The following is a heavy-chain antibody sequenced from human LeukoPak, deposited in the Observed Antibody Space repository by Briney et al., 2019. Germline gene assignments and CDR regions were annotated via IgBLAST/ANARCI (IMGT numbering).Heavy chain of an antibody. CDR3: AKDMGSGWYRANFDY. Sequence: GGSLRLSCAASRFTLSGLPFSSYGMHWVRQAPGKGLEWGAFIRYDGSNEYYADSVKGRFTISIDNSKNTLYLLMNSLRAEDTAIYYCAKDMGSGWYRANFDYWGQGTLVTVSS. V-gene: IGHV3-30*02. CDR1: RFTLSGLPFSSYG. D-gene: IGHD6-19*01. J-gene: IGHJ4*02. CDR2: IRYDGSNE.